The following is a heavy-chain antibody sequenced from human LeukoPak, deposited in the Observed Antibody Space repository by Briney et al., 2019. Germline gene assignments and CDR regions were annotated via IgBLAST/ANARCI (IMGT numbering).Heavy chain of an antibody. Sequence: SETLSLTCTVSGGSISSGDYYWSWIRQPPGKGLEWIGYIYYSGSTNYNPSLKSRVTISVDTSKNQFSLKLSSVTAADTAVYYCARVGGYSYGYDFDYWGQGTLVTVSS. CDR1: GGSISSGDYY. CDR2: IYYSGST. D-gene: IGHD5-18*01. CDR3: ARVGGYSYGYDFDY. J-gene: IGHJ4*02. V-gene: IGHV4-61*08.